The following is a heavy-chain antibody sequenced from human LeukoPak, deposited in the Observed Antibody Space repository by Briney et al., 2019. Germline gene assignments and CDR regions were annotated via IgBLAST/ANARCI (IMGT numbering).Heavy chain of an antibody. J-gene: IGHJ5*02. CDR1: GGSIGNYY. Sequence: SETLSLTCTVSGGSIGNYYWSWIRQTPGKGLEWIGYVYYTGSTNYNPSLQSRVRLSVDTSRDQFSLKLNSLTAADTAVYYCARHTGGSVRGCFDPWGQGTLVTASS. V-gene: IGHV4-59*01. D-gene: IGHD2-8*02. CDR2: VYYTGST. CDR3: ARHTGGSVRGCFDP.